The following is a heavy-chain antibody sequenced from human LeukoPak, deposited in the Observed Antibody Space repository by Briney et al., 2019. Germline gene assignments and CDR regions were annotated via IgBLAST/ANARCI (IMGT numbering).Heavy chain of an antibody. CDR1: GYTFTSYD. D-gene: IGHD5-18*01. J-gene: IGHJ4*02. V-gene: IGHV1-8*01. Sequence: ASVKVSCKASGYTFTSYDFNWLRQATGQGPEWMGWMNPNSGATGYAQKFQGRVTMTRSASINTAYMELSNLRSEDTAVYYCARKQLWTTTNYFDYWGQGTLVTVSS. CDR3: ARKQLWTTTNYFDY. CDR2: MNPNSGAT.